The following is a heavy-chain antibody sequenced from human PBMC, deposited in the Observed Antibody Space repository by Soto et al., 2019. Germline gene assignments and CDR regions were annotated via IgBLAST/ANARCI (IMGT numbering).Heavy chain of an antibody. CDR3: AKDARRTGLVGKWVD. Sequence: EVQLLESGGALVQPGGSLRLSCVGSGFMFSGYAMHWVRQAPGKGLEWVSTVSDSGASTYYSHSVKGRFTVSRDNSNNRLSLEMDSLRAEDTALYFCAKDARRTGLVGKWVDWGQGNLVTVSS. J-gene: IGHJ4*02. D-gene: IGHD1-26*01. V-gene: IGHV3-23*01. CDR2: VSDSGAST. CDR1: GFMFSGYA.